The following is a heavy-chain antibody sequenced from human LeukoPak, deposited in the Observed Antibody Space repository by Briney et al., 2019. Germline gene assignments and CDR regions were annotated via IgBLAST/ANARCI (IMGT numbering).Heavy chain of an antibody. CDR2: ISSSGSTI. D-gene: IGHD3-10*02. J-gene: IGHJ6*04. CDR3: AELGITMIGGV. Sequence: SGGSLRLSCAASGVDFTGHSMNWVRQAPGKGLEWVSYISSSGSTIYYADSVKGRFTISRDNAKNSLYLQMNSLRAEDTAVYYCAELGITMIGGVWGKGTTVTISS. V-gene: IGHV3-48*04. CDR1: GVDFTGHS.